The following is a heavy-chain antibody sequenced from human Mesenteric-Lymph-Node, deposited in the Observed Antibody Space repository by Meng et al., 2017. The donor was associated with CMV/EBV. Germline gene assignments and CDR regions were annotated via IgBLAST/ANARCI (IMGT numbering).Heavy chain of an antibody. J-gene: IGHJ6*02. Sequence: SETLSLTCAVYGGPFSNYYWSWIRQPPGKGLEWIGEINHSGSTNYNPSLKSRVTISVDTSKNQFSLKPSSVTAADTAVYYCGRGRYDYGDSYYYYYYGMDVWGQGTTVTVSS. CDR1: GGPFSNYY. CDR2: INHSGST. D-gene: IGHD4-17*01. V-gene: IGHV4-34*01. CDR3: GRGRYDYGDSYYYYYYGMDV.